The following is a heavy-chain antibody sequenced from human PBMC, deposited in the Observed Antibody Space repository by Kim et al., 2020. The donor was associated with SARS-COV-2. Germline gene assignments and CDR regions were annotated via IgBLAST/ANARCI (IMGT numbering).Heavy chain of an antibody. CDR1: GFTITYA. D-gene: IGHD6-19*01. CDR3: AKFKGSGWDFPVDY. Sequence: GGSLRLSCAGSGFTITYAMSWVRQAPGKGLEWVSVISGGGSTTYYADSVKGRFTISRDNSKNTLYLQMNALRAEDTAVYYCAKFKGSGWDFPVDYWGQGTLVTVSS. CDR2: ISGGGSTT. V-gene: IGHV3-23*01. J-gene: IGHJ4*02.